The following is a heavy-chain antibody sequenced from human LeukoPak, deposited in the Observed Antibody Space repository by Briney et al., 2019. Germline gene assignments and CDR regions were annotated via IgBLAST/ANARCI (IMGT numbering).Heavy chain of an antibody. CDR3: AKDRLIIPAAGDYFDY. J-gene: IGHJ4*02. V-gene: IGHV3-11*05. CDR2: ISSSSSYT. CDR1: GFTFSDYY. D-gene: IGHD2-2*01. Sequence: KPGGSLRLSCAASGFTFSDYYMSWIRQAPGKGLEWVSYISSSSSYTNYADSVKGRFTISRDNSKNTLYLQMSSLRAEDTAIYYCAKDRLIIPAAGDYFDYWGQGTLVTVSS.